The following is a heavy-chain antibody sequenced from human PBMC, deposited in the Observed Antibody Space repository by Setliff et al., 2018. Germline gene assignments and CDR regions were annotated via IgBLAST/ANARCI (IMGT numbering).Heavy chain of an antibody. Sequence: GGSLRLSCAASGFTFSTYRMHWVRQAPGKGLEWVAVILDDGVKKYHADSVKGRFTISRDTSKNTVYLQMNSLRPEDTAVYYCARTCSGSGCYAGLESWGQGTPVTVSS. CDR3: ARTCSGSGCYAGLES. J-gene: IGHJ4*02. V-gene: IGHV3-30*03. CDR1: GFTFSTYR. D-gene: IGHD2-15*01. CDR2: ILDDGVKK.